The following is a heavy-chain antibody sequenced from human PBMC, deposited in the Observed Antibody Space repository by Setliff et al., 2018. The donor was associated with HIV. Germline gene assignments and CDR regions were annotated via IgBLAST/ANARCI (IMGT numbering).Heavy chain of an antibody. J-gene: IGHJ4*02. CDR1: GYIFTTFG. CDR2: IYPGGARR. D-gene: IGHD2-21*02. CDR3: ASPTAIPH. V-gene: IGHV1-46*01. Sequence: ASVKVSCKASGYIFTTFGFSWVRQAPGQGLEWMGIIYPGGARRSYAQKFQGRVTITRDTSASTAYMELSSLRPEDTAVYYCASPTAIPHWGQGTLVTVSS.